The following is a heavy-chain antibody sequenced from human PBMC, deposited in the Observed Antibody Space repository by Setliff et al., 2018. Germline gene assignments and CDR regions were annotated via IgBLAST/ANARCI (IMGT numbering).Heavy chain of an antibody. CDR1: GYSFSNFW. CDR2: IYPGDSHT. CDR3: ARRGERFFNWFDP. V-gene: IGHV5-51*01. Sequence: PGESLKISCKGSGYSFSNFWIGWVRQMPGKGLEWMGIIYPGDSHTRYSPSFQGQVTMSADKSINTAFLQWNNLKASDTAVYYCARRGERFFNWFDPWGQGTPVTVSS. J-gene: IGHJ5*02. D-gene: IGHD2-21*01.